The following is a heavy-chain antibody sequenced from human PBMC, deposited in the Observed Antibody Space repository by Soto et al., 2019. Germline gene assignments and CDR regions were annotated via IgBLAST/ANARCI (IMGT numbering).Heavy chain of an antibody. CDR3: AKEPVGPDWYFDL. CDR2: FSGSGIST. Sequence: PGGSLRLSCAASGFTFRSYAMSWVRQAPGKGLEWVSGFSGSGISTHYADSVKGRFTVSRDNSKNTLYLQMNSLRAEDTAVYNCAKEPVGPDWYFDLWGRGTLVTVSS. CDR1: GFTFRSYA. V-gene: IGHV3-23*01. J-gene: IGHJ2*01.